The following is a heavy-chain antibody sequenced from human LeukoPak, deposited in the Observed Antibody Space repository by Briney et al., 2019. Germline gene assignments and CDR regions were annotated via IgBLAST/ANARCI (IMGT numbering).Heavy chain of an antibody. CDR3: ARGRDGNTMLHY. V-gene: IGHV4-61*02. D-gene: IGHD5-24*01. Sequence: SQTLSLTCTVSGASITSGYHFWSWIRQPAGKGLEWIGRNDPSGSTNYSPSLESRVSMSLDISENQFSLKLSSVTAADTAIYYCARGRDGNTMLHYWGQGTLVTVSS. CDR2: NDPSGST. CDR1: GASITSGYHF. J-gene: IGHJ4*02.